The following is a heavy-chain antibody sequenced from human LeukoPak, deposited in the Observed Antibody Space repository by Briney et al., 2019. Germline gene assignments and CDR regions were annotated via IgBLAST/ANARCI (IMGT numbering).Heavy chain of an antibody. V-gene: IGHV4-39*01. D-gene: IGHD3-3*01. CDR2: IYYSGST. CDR3: ARQGHYDFWSGFSRPYYYYYGMDV. J-gene: IGHJ6*02. CDR1: GGSISSSSYY. Sequence: SETLSLTCTVSGGSISSSSYYWGWLRQPPGKGLEWIGSIYYSGSTYYNPSLKSRVTISVDTSKNQFSLKLSSVTAADTAVYYCARQGHYDFWSGFSRPYYYYYGMDVWGQGTTVTVSS.